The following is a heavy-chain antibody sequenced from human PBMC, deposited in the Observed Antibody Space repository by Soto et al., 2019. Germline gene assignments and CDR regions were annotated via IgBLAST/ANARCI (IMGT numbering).Heavy chain of an antibody. D-gene: IGHD3-22*01. Sequence: AASVKVSCKASGGTFSSYTISWVRQAPGQGLEWMGRIIPILGIANYAQKFQGRVTITADKSTSTAYMELSSLRSEDTAVYYCARSYGPYYYDSSGYDPFDYWGQGTLVTVSS. CDR3: ARSYGPYYYDSSGYDPFDY. CDR1: GGTFSSYT. CDR2: IIPILGIA. V-gene: IGHV1-69*02. J-gene: IGHJ4*02.